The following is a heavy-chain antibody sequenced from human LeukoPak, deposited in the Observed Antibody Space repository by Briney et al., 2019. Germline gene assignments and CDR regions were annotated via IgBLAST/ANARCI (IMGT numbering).Heavy chain of an antibody. CDR2: AYYSGST. CDR1: DGSISNYY. Sequence: SETLSLTCSVFDGSISNYYWSWIRQPPGKGLEWIGYAYYSGSTTYNPSLESRVTISVDTSKNQFSLKLRSVTAADTAVYYCARDAENYDFYNGMDVWGQGTTVTVSS. CDR3: ARDAENYDFYNGMDV. D-gene: IGHD5-24*01. V-gene: IGHV4-59*01. J-gene: IGHJ6*02.